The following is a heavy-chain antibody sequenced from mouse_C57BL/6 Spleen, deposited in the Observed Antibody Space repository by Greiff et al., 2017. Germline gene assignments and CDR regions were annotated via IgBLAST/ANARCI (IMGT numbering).Heavy chain of an antibody. CDR2: INPYNGGT. D-gene: IGHD1-1*01. Sequence: EVQLQQSGPVLVKPGASVKMSCKASGYTFTDYYMNWVKQSHGKSLEWIGVINPYNGGTSYNQKLKGKATLTVDKSSSTAYMELNSLTSEDSAVYYCARWSLLLRYFDYWGQGTTLTVSS. J-gene: IGHJ2*01. CDR1: GYTFTDYY. V-gene: IGHV1-19*01. CDR3: ARWSLLLRYFDY.